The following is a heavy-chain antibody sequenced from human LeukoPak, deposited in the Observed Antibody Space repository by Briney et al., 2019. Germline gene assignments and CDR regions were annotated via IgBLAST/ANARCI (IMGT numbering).Heavy chain of an antibody. Sequence: GASVKVSCKVSGYTLTELSMHWVRQAPGKGLEWMGGFDPEDGETIYAQKFQGRVTMTEDTSTDTAYMELSSLRSEDTAVYYCARHYGDYALDAFDIWGQGTMVTVSS. CDR3: ARHYGDYALDAFDI. D-gene: IGHD4-17*01. CDR2: FDPEDGET. J-gene: IGHJ3*02. CDR1: GYTLTELS. V-gene: IGHV1-24*01.